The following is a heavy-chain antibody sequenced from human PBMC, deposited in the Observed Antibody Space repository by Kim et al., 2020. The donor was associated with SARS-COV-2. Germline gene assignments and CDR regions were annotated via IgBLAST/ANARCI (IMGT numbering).Heavy chain of an antibody. D-gene: IGHD4-17*01. J-gene: IGHJ5*02. V-gene: IGHV3-23*01. Sequence: GGSLRLSCAGPGFTFSSYGMSWVRQAPGKGLEWVSAISHTGDITDYADSMKGRFTISRYNSKNTLYLQMNSLRADDTALYYCAIRGSNYGDYNHWGEGTLVTVSS. CDR1: GFTFSSYG. CDR3: AIRGSNYGDYNH. CDR2: ISHTGDIT.